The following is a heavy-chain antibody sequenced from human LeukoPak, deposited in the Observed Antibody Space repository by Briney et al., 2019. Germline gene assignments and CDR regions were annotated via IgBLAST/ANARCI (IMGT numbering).Heavy chain of an antibody. CDR2: ISYDGSNK. Sequence: GGSLRLSCAASGFTFSSYGMHWVRQAPGKGLEWVAVISYDGSNKYYADSVKGRFTISRDNSKNTLYLQMNSLRAEDTAVYYCARASEFVVVIEAYYFDYWGQGTLVTVSS. V-gene: IGHV3-30*19. J-gene: IGHJ4*02. D-gene: IGHD2-21*01. CDR1: GFTFSSYG. CDR3: ARASEFVVVIEAYYFDY.